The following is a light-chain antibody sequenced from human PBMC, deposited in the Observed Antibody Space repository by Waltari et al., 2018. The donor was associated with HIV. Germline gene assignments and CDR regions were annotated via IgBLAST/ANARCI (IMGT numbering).Light chain of an antibody. J-gene: IGLJ3*02. V-gene: IGLV1-44*01. CDR2: HNH. CDR3: AAWDVSLSGLWV. Sequence: QSVMTQPPSASATPGQTVTLPSSGSSSNIATNTVNWYQPLPGTAPKPLLYHNHQRPSGVPDRFSGSKSGTSASLAISGLQSEDEAAYYCAAWDVSLSGLWVFGGGTKLTVL. CDR1: SSNIATNT.